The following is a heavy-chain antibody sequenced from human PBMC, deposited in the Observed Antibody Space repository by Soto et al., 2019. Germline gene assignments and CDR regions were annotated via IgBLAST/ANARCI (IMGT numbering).Heavy chain of an antibody. CDR1: GGSFSGYY. Sequence: TSETLSLTCAVYGGSFSGYYCSWIRQPPGKGLEWIGEINDSGSTNHNPSLKSRVTISVDTSKSQFSLKLSSVTAADTAVYYCARSIGVFYYYVDVWGKGTTVTVSS. D-gene: IGHD3-10*01. V-gene: IGHV4-34*01. CDR3: ARSIGVFYYYVDV. J-gene: IGHJ6*03. CDR2: INDSGST.